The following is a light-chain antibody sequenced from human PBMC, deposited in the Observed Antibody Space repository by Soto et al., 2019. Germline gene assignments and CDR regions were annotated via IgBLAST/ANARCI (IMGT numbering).Light chain of an antibody. CDR2: DAS. Sequence: EIVLTQSPATLSLSPGERATLSFRASQSVSSYLAWYQQKPGQAPRLLIYDASNRDTGIPARFSGSGSGTDFTLTISSLEPEEFAVYYCKQRSNWLITVGQGTRLEIK. CDR3: KQRSNWLIT. V-gene: IGKV3-11*01. J-gene: IGKJ5*01. CDR1: QSVSSY.